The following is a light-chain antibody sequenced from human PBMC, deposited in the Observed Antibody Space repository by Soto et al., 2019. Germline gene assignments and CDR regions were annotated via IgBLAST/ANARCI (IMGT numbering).Light chain of an antibody. CDR3: QQYNDWWT. Sequence: EIVMTQSPATVSGSPGGVSALSFRASQSVSNNLTWYQQKPAQPPRLLIYGASTRATGVPGRFSGSGSGTEFTLTISSLQSEDFAVYYCQQYNDWWTFGQGTKVDIK. J-gene: IGKJ1*01. CDR1: QSVSNN. CDR2: GAS. V-gene: IGKV3-15*01.